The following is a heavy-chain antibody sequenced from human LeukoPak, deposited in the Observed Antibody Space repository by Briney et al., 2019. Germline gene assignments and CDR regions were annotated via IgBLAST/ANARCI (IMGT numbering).Heavy chain of an antibody. CDR1: GLIVSSNH. D-gene: IGHD5-24*01. CDR3: ARDVYGDGYNSFDY. CDR2: IYSGGYSGGGP. J-gene: IGHJ4*02. Sequence: GGSLRLSCAASGLIVSSNHMSWVRQAPGKGLEWVSVIYSGGYSGGGPFYADSVKGRFTTSSDSSKNTLFLQMNSLRAEDTAVYYCARDVYGDGYNSFDYWGLGILVTVSS. V-gene: IGHV3-66*01.